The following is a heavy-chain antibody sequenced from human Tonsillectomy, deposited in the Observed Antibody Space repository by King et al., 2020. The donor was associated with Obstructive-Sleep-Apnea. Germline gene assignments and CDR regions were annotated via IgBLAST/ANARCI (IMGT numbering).Heavy chain of an antibody. CDR2: ISSSSSYI. J-gene: IGHJ4*02. V-gene: IGHV3-21*01. D-gene: IGHD6-19*01. CDR3: ARDFGSGWYRFDY. Sequence: QLVQSGGGQVKPGGSLRLSCAASGFTFSSYSMNWVRQAQGKGLEWVSSISSSSSYIYYADSVKGRFTISRDNAKNSLYLQMNSLRAEDTAVYYCARDFGSGWYRFDYWGQGTLVTVSS. CDR1: GFTFSSYS.